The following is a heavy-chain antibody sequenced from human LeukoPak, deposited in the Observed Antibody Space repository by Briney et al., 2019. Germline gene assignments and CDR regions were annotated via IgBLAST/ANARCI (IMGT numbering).Heavy chain of an antibody. J-gene: IGHJ3*02. V-gene: IGHV4-59*01. CDR3: ARDRAYGDYGSAFDI. D-gene: IGHD4-17*01. CDR2: IYYSGST. CDR1: GGSISSYY. Sequence: PSETLSLTCTVSGGSISSYYWSWIRQPPGKGLERIGYIYYSGSTNYNPSLKSRVTISVDTSKNQFSLKLSSVTAADTAVYYCARDRAYGDYGSAFDIWGQGTMVTVSS.